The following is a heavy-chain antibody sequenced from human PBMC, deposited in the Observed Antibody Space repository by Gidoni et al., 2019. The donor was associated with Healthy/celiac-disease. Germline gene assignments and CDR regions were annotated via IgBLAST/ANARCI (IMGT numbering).Heavy chain of an antibody. CDR3: ANSEGYGDYYYYYGMDV. Sequence: QVPLVESGGGVVQPGRSLRLSCAASGFTFSSSGMHWVRQATGKGLEWVAVISYDGSNKYYADSVKGRFTISRDNSKNTLYLQMNSLRAEDTAVYYCANSEGYGDYYYYYGMDVWGQGTTVTVSS. CDR1: GFTFSSSG. J-gene: IGHJ6*02. V-gene: IGHV3-30*18. CDR2: ISYDGSNK. D-gene: IGHD4-17*01.